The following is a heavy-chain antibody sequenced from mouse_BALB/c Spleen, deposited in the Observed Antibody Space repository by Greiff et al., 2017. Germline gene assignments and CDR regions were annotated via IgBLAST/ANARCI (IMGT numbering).Heavy chain of an antibody. Sequence: EVKLQESGGGLVKPGGSLKLSCAASGFTFSSYAMSWVRQTPEKRLEWVASISSGGSTYYPDSVKGRITISKDNARNILYLQMSSLRSEDTAMYYCARITKATSFDYWGQGTTLTVSS. V-gene: IGHV5-6-5*01. CDR3: ARITKATSFDY. D-gene: IGHD1-2*01. CDR1: GFTFSSYA. CDR2: ISSGGST. J-gene: IGHJ2*01.